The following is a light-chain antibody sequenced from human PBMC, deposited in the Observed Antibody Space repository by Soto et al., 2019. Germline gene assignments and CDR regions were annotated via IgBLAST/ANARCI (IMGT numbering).Light chain of an antibody. J-gene: IGKJ2*01. CDR1: QRFGRW. V-gene: IGKV1-5*03. Sequence: DIPMTQSPSTLSASVGDRVTITCRASQRFGRWLAWYQQKPGKAPELLIYKTSTLERGVPSRFSGSGSGTEFTLTISSLQPDDFATYYCQEYKTGPGYNFGQGTRLEIK. CDR2: KTS. CDR3: QEYKTGPGYN.